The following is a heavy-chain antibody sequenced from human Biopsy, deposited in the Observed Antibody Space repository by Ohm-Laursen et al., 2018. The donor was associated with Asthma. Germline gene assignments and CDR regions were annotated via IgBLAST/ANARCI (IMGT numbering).Heavy chain of an antibody. D-gene: IGHD2-21*01. CDR1: GGSVSSGSYY. J-gene: IGHJ2*01. CDR3: ARVPTILRYFDL. Sequence: TLSLTCTVSGGSVSSGSYYWSWIRQPPGKGLAWVSYISYSGSTDYNPSLKSRLTISMDPSKNQFPLKLSSVTAADTAMYYCARVPTILRYFDLWGRGTLVTVSS. V-gene: IGHV4-61*01. CDR2: ISYSGST.